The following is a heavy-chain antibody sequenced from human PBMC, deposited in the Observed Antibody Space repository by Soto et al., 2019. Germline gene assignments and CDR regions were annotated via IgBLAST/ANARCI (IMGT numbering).Heavy chain of an antibody. CDR1: GGTFSSYA. V-gene: IGHV1-69*01. CDR3: ARDTPGAPPYYYGMDV. D-gene: IGHD1-1*01. Sequence: QVQLVQSGAEVKKPGSSVKVSCKASGGTFSSYAISWVRQAPGHGLEWMGGIIPIFGTANYAQKFQGRVTMTADESTSTAYMELSSLRSEDTAVYYCARDTPGAPPYYYGMDVWGQGTTVTVSS. J-gene: IGHJ6*02. CDR2: IIPIFGTA.